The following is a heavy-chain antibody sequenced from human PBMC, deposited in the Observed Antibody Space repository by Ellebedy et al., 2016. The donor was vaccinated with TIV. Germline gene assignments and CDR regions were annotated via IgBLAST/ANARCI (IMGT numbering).Heavy chain of an antibody. CDR1: GGSVSGYY. Sequence: PSETLSLTCTVSGGSVSGYYWSWVRQAPGKGPEWVSVISGSGGTTYYADSAKGRFTISRDNSKNTLFLQMNSLRAEDTALYYCARDFTGAGRFFDLWGRGTLVTVSS. J-gene: IGHJ2*01. CDR2: ISGSGGTT. CDR3: ARDFTGAGRFFDL. D-gene: IGHD7-27*01. V-gene: IGHV3-23*01.